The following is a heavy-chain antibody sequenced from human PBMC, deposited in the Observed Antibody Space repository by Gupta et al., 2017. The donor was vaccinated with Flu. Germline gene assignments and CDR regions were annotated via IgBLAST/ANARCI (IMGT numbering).Heavy chain of an antibody. D-gene: IGHD7-27*01. Sequence: EVQLVESGGGLVEPVGPLSLSCAASGINFIAASLNWVRQAPGKGLEWVGRLKSHADGGTTDYGAPVKGRFTIARDDSKNMLFLQMRSLQTEDTAMYFCTTDSSVGITFDIWGQGTRVTVSS. CDR3: TTDSSVGITFDI. CDR1: GINFIAAS. J-gene: IGHJ3*02. V-gene: IGHV3-15*07. CDR2: LKSHADGGTT.